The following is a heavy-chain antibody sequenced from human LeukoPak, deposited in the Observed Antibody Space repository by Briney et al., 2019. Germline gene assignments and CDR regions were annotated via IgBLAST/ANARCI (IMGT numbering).Heavy chain of an antibody. V-gene: IGHV4-34*01. CDR3: AITRYYYDSSGYYEGDFDY. D-gene: IGHD3-22*01. Sequence: SETLSLTCAVYGGSFSGYYWSWIRQPPGKGLEWIGEINHSGSTNYNPSLKSRVTISVDTSKNQFSLKLSSVTAADTAVYYCAITRYYYDSSGYYEGDFDYWGQGTLVTVSS. CDR1: GGSFSGYY. CDR2: INHSGST. J-gene: IGHJ4*02.